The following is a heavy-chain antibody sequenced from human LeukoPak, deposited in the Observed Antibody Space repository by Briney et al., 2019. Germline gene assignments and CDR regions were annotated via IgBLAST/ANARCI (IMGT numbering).Heavy chain of an antibody. J-gene: IGHJ5*02. CDR1: GGSISSYY. CDR3: ARHVYDYSNQKNNWFDP. CDR2: IYTSGST. Sequence: SETLSLTCTVSGGSISSYYWSWIRQPPGKGLEWIGYIYTSGSTNYNPSLKSRVTISVDTSKNQFSLKLSSVTAADTAVYYCARHVYDYSNQKNNWFDPWGQGTLVIVSS. V-gene: IGHV4-4*09. D-gene: IGHD4-11*01.